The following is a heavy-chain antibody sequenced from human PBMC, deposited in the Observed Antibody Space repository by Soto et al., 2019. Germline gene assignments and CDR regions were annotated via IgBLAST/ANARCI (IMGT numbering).Heavy chain of an antibody. CDR3: ARKKGGSHHFDY. D-gene: IGHD1-26*01. V-gene: IGHV1-69*12. J-gene: IGHJ4*02. Sequence: QVQLVQSGAEVKKPGSSVKVSCKASGGTFSSYAISWVRQAPGQGLEWMGGIIPIFGTANYAQKFQGRVTITADESTSTADLELGSLRAEDTAVYYCARKKGGSHHFDYWGQGTLVTVSS. CDR1: GGTFSSYA. CDR2: IIPIFGTA.